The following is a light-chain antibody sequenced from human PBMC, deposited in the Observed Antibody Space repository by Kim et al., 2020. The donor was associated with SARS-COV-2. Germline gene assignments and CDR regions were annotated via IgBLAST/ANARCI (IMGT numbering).Light chain of an antibody. V-gene: IGLV3-19*01. CDR1: SLRSYY. CDR3: QSRDSGGNVV. J-gene: IGLJ2*01. Sequence: SSELTQDPAVSVALGQTVRITCQGDSLRSYYATWYQQKPRQAPLLVIFGRNNRSSGIPDRFSGSTSGNTASLTISWAQAEDEADFYCQSRDSGGNVVFGGGTKLTV. CDR2: GRN.